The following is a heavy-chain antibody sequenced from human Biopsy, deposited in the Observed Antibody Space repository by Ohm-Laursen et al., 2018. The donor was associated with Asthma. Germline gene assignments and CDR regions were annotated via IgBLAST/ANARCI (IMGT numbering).Heavy chain of an antibody. J-gene: IGHJ4*02. CDR2: IIPIFGPT. V-gene: IGHV1-69*13. CDR1: GGTFSSNS. Sequence: AASVKVSCKASGGTFSSNSINWVRQAPGQGLEWMGRIIPIFGPTNYAQKFQSRVTISADDSTSTAYMELSSLSSEDTALYYCARGPEYVRSSGALDYWGQGTLVTVSS. D-gene: IGHD2-2*01. CDR3: ARGPEYVRSSGALDY.